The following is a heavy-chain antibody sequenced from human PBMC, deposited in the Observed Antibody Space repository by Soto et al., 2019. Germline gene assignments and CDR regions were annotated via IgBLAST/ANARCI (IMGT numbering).Heavy chain of an antibody. V-gene: IGHV6-1*01. D-gene: IGHD2-15*01. CDR1: GDSVSSKSLA. CDR2: TYYRSKWNN. Sequence: SQTLSLTCVISGDSVSSKSLAWNWIRQSPSRGLEWLGRTYYRSKWNNNYAVSVKSRITINPDTSKNQFSLQLKSVSPEDTAVYYCPSLHSGGSDSFDLWGQGTMVTVSS. J-gene: IGHJ3*01. CDR3: PSLHSGGSDSFDL.